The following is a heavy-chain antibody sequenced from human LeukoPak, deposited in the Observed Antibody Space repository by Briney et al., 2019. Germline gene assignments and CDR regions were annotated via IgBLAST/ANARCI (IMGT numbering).Heavy chain of an antibody. V-gene: IGHV3-23*01. CDR3: ARVRCSGGGCFYNFDY. J-gene: IGHJ4*02. Sequence: GGSLRLSCAASGFTFSSYGMSWVRQAPGKGLEWVSSISGSGGTIYYADSVKGRFTVSRDNSKNTLYLQMNSLRAEDTAVYYCARVRCSGGGCFYNFDYWGQGSLVTVSS. D-gene: IGHD2-15*01. CDR1: GFTFSSYG. CDR2: ISGSGGTI.